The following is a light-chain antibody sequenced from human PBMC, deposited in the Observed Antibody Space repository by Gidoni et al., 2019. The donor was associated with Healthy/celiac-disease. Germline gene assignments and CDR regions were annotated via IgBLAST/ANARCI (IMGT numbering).Light chain of an antibody. J-gene: IGLJ1*01. CDR3: SSYAGSNNYV. CDR1: SSDVGGYNS. Sequence: HSALTLPPSASGSPGHPVTISCTGTSSDVGGYNSVSWYQQHPGKAPKHMIYEVSKRASGVPDRLSGSKSGNTASLTVAGLQAEDEADYYCSSYAGSNNYVFGTGTKVTVL. V-gene: IGLV2-8*01. CDR2: EVS.